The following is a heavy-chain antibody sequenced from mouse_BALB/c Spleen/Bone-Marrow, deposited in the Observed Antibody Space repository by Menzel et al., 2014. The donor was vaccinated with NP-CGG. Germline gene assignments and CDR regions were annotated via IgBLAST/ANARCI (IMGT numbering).Heavy chain of an antibody. CDR2: IWSDGST. D-gene: IGHD4-1*01. V-gene: IGHV2-6*02. CDR1: GFSLTNYG. CDR3: ARTGTRYAMDY. J-gene: IGHJ4*01. Sequence: QVQLQQSGPGLVAPSQSLSITCTVSGFSLTNYGLHWVRQPPGKGLEWLVVIWSDGSTTYNSALKSRLSINKVNSKSQVFLKMNSLQTDDTAIYYCARTGTRYAMDYWGQGTSVTVSS.